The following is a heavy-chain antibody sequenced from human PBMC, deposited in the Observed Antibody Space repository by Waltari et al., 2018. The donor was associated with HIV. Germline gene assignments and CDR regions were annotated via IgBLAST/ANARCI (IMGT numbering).Heavy chain of an antibody. V-gene: IGHV3-74*01. J-gene: IGHJ5*02. D-gene: IGHD2-15*01. CDR1: GFTFSTYW. CDR3: VREVVVAATWWFDP. Sequence: EVQLVESGGGLVQPGGSLRLSCAASGFTFSTYWMHWVRQAPGKGLVWVSRISGDGSSTTYADSVKGRFTISRDNPKNTLYLQMNSLRVEDTAVYYCVREVVVAATWWFDPWGQGTLVTVSS. CDR2: ISGDGSST.